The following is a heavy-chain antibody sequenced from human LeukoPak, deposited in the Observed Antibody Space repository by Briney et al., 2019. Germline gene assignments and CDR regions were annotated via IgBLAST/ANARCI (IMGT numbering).Heavy chain of an antibody. CDR3: ARGRAVAGTSWFDP. J-gene: IGHJ5*02. CDR2: INPNSGGT. D-gene: IGHD6-19*01. Sequence: GASVKVSCKASGYTFTGYYMHWVRQAPGQGFEWMGWINPNSGGTNYAQKFQGRVTMTRDTSISTAYMELSRLRSDDTAVYYCARGRAVAGTSWFDPWGQGTLVTVSS. V-gene: IGHV1-2*02. CDR1: GYTFTGYY.